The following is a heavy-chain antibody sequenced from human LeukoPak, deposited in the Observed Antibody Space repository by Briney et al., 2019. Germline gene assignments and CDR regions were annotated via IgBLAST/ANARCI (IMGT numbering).Heavy chain of an antibody. CDR2: ISGSGGST. CDR1: GLTFSRHA. V-gene: IGHV3-23*01. CDR3: AKDYGDLKENF. J-gene: IGHJ4*02. Sequence: GGSLRLSCAASGLTFSRHAMSWVRQAPGKGLEWVSSISGSGGSTYYADSVKGRFTISRDNAKNTLYLQMNSLRAEDTAVYYCAKDYGDLKENFWGQGTLVTVSS. D-gene: IGHD4-17*01.